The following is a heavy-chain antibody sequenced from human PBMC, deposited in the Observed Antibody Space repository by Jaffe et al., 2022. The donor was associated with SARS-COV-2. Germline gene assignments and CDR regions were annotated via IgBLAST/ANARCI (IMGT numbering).Heavy chain of an antibody. CDR3: ATYGDYLKWYDP. Sequence: QLQLQESGPGLVKPSETLSLTCTVSGGSISSSTYHWAWIRQSPGRGLESIGSMYYSGSTNYNPSLRNRVTISVDTSRNQFSLKLSSVTAADTAIYYCATYGDYLKWYDPWGQGTLVTVSS. CDR2: MYYSGST. CDR1: GGSISSSTYH. J-gene: IGHJ5*02. V-gene: IGHV4-39*01. D-gene: IGHD4-17*01.